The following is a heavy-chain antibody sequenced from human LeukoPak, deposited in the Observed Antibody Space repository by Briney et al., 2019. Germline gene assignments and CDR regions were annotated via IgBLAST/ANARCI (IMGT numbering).Heavy chain of an antibody. CDR3: ARDNSSDSISPFFDY. J-gene: IGHJ4*02. V-gene: IGHV4-59*01. D-gene: IGHD3-22*01. CDR1: GGSISSYY. CDR2: IYYSGST. Sequence: PSETLSLTCTVSGGSISSYYWSWVRQPPGKGLEWVGYIYYSGSTNYNPSLKRRVTISEDKSKKQLSRKRRSVAAADTAVYYCARDNSSDSISPFFDYWGQGTLVTVSS.